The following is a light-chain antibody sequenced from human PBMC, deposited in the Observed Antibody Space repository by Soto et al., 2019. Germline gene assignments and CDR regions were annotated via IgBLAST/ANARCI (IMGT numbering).Light chain of an antibody. CDR2: DVT. Sequence: QSALTQPASVSGSPGQSITISCTGTSSDVGLYNYVSWYQQHPAKAPKLMVYDVTNRPSGVSNRFSGSKSGNTASLTISGLLVEDEADYYCSSYTNSNTLIFGGGTKVTVL. J-gene: IGLJ2*01. CDR3: SSYTNSNTLI. CDR1: SSDVGLYNY. V-gene: IGLV2-14*01.